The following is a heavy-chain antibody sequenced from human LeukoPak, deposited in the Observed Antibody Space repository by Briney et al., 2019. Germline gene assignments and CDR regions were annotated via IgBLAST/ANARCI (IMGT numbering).Heavy chain of an antibody. D-gene: IGHD6-13*01. CDR2: ISPTGSTT. Sequence: GGSLRLSCAASGFSFSGHWMHWARQLPGTGLVWVSRISPTGSTTSYADSVKGRFTVSRDNAKNTLYLQVNNLRAEDTAVYYCARGPSSNWSGLDFWGQGTLLTVSS. CDR3: ARGPSSNWSGLDF. J-gene: IGHJ4*02. CDR1: GFSFSGHW. V-gene: IGHV3-74*01.